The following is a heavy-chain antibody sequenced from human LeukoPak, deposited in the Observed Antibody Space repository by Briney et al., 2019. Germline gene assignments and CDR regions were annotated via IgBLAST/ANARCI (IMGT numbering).Heavy chain of an antibody. CDR3: ARHGLSSSWSRAFDY. D-gene: IGHD6-13*01. CDR1: GFTFSSYW. V-gene: IGHV3-74*01. CDR2: INSDGSST. J-gene: IGHJ4*02. Sequence: GSLRLSCAASGFTFSSYWMHWVRQAPGKGLVWVSRINSDGSSTSYADSVKGRFTISRDNAKNTLYLQMNSLRAEDTAVYYCARHGLSSSWSRAFDYWGQGTLVTVSS.